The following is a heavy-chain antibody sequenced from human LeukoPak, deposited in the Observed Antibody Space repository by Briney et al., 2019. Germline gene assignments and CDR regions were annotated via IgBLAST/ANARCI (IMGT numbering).Heavy chain of an antibody. V-gene: IGHV1-18*01. CDR3: ARDRTSYYYYYYMDV. CDR1: GYTFTSYG. CDR2: ISAYNGNT. Sequence: GASAKVSCKASGYTFTSYGISWVPQAPGQGLEWMGWISAYNGNTNYAQKLQGRVTMTTDTSTSTAYMELRSLRSDDTAVYYCARDRTSYYYYYYMDVWGKGTTVTVSS. J-gene: IGHJ6*03.